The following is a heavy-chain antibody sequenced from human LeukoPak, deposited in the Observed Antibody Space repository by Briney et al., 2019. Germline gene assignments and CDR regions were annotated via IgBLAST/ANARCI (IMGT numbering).Heavy chain of an antibody. J-gene: IGHJ4*02. V-gene: IGHV3-30*09. CDR2: TSYDGSSK. CDR3: ARDSLAFDY. D-gene: IGHD3-3*02. CDR1: GFTFRTYG. Sequence: GGSLRLSCAASGFTFRTYGMHWVRQAPGKGLEWVAATSYDGSSKDYADSVKGRFAISRDESKNTLYLQMNSLRAEDTAVYYCARDSLAFDYWGQGTLVTVSS.